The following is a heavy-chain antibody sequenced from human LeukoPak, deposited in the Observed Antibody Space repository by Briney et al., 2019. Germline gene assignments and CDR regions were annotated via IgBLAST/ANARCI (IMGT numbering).Heavy chain of an antibody. CDR1: GGSISSYY. V-gene: IGHV4-4*07. J-gene: IGHJ1*01. D-gene: IGHD2/OR15-2a*01. CDR3: ARPGEYGNQYFQH. Sequence: SETLSLTCTVSGGSISSYYWSWIRQPAGKGLEWIGRTYTSGSTNYNPSLKSRVTMSVDTSKNQFPLKLSSVTAADTAVYYRARPGEYGNQYFQHWGQGTLVTVSS. CDR2: TYTSGST.